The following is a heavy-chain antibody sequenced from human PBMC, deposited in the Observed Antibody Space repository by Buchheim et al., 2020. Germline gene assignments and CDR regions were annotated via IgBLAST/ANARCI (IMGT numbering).Heavy chain of an antibody. D-gene: IGHD3-10*01. J-gene: IGHJ4*02. Sequence: EVQVVESGGGLVQPGESLTLSCVLSGFTFNNYWMSWVRQAPGKGLEWVANMYPDGNHRGYVDSVKGRFIISRGNADNSMFLQMNSLRVEDTAVYYCVGRGFESYWGQGAL. V-gene: IGHV3-7*01. CDR3: VGRGFESY. CDR2: MYPDGNHR. CDR1: GFTFNNYW.